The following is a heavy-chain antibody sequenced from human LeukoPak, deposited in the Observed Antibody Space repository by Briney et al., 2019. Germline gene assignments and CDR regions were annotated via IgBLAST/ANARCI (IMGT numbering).Heavy chain of an antibody. J-gene: IGHJ4*02. CDR2: IGTAGDT. Sequence: GSLRLSCAASGFTFSSYDMHWVRQATGKGLEWVSAIGTAGDTYYPGSVKGRFTISRENAKNSLYLQMNSLRAEDTAVYYCARGVGSGYYYGWGQGTLVTVSS. D-gene: IGHD3-22*01. CDR1: GFTFSSYD. CDR3: ARGVGSGYYYG. V-gene: IGHV3-13*01.